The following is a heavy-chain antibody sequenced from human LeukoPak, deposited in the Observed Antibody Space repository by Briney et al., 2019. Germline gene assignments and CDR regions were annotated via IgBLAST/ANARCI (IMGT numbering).Heavy chain of an antibody. V-gene: IGHV3-66*01. J-gene: IGHJ4*02. CDR1: GFTVSSNY. CDR3: ARDPTLYGDYVYYFDY. Sequence: PGGSLRLSCAASGFTVSSNYMSWVRQAPGKGLEWVSVIYSGGSTYYADSVKGRFTISRDNSMDTLYLQMNSLTAEDTAVYYCARDPTLYGDYVYYFDYWGQGTLVTVSS. CDR2: IYSGGST. D-gene: IGHD4-17*01.